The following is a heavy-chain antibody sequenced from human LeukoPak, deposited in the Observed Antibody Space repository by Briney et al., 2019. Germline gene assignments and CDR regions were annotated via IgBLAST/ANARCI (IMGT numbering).Heavy chain of an antibody. V-gene: IGHV4-38-2*01. CDR1: GYSISSGYH. CDR2: IYHSGST. Sequence: PSETLSLTCAVSGYSISSGYHWGWIRQPPGKGLEWIGSIYHSGSTYYNPSLKSRVTISVDTSKNQLSLKLSSVTAADTAVYHCATYYYDSSGPTSAFDIWGQGTMVTVSS. D-gene: IGHD3-22*01. J-gene: IGHJ3*02. CDR3: ATYYYDSSGPTSAFDI.